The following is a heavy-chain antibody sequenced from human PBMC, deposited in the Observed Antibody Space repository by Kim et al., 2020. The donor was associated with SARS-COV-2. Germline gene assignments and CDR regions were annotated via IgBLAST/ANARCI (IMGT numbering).Heavy chain of an antibody. D-gene: IGHD3-10*01. CDR2: IYYSGST. Sequence: SETLSLTCTVSGGSISSYYWSWIRQSPGEGLEWIGYIYYSGSTKYNPSLKSRVTISLDTSNNQFSLKLGTVTAADTAVYYCARLVTRIEFGDYGMDVWGQGTTVTVSS. J-gene: IGHJ6*02. V-gene: IGHV4-59*08. CDR3: ARLVTRIEFGDYGMDV. CDR1: GGSISSYY.